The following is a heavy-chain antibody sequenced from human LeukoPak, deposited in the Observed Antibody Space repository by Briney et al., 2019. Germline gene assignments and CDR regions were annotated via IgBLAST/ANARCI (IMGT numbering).Heavy chain of an antibody. CDR1: VYTFTGYY. D-gene: IGHD2-2*01. CDR3: ARGGVLLAAPDFDY. Sequence: ASVKVSCKGSVYTFTGYYMHWVRQAPGQGLEWMGWINPNRGGTNYAQNFQGRVTMTRDTSISTAYMELNSLRSDDTAVYYCARGGVLLAAPDFDYWGQGTLVTVSS. J-gene: IGHJ4*02. CDR2: INPNRGGT. V-gene: IGHV1-2*02.